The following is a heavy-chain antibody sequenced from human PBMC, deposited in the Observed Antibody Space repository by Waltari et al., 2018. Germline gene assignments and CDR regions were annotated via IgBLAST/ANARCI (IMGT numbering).Heavy chain of an antibody. D-gene: IGHD1-26*01. CDR1: GFTFSSYS. J-gene: IGHJ4*02. Sequence: EVQLVESGGGLVKPGGSLRLSCAASGFTFSSYSMNWVRQAPGKGREWVSSISSSSSYIYYADSVRGLLTISRDNSKSTLYLQVNSLRPEDSAVYYCARDPVGPSSVRYFDYWGQGTLVTVSS. CDR2: ISSSSSYI. CDR3: ARDPVGPSSVRYFDY. V-gene: IGHV3-21*01.